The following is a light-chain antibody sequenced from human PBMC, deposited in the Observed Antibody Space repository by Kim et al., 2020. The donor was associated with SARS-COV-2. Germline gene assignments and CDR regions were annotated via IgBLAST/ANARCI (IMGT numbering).Light chain of an antibody. V-gene: IGKV1-27*01. CDR2: AAS. CDR3: QKYNAAPWT. CDR1: QDIRNY. Sequence: SVGDRVTITCRASQDIRNYVGWYQQKPGKVPKVLIYAASALHSGVPSRFSGGGFGTDFTLTISSLHPEDVATYYCQKYNAAPWTFGQGTKVDIK. J-gene: IGKJ1*01.